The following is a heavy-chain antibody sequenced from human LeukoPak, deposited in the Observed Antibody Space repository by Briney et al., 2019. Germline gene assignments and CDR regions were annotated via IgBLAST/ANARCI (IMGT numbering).Heavy chain of an antibody. CDR2: IIPILGIA. CDR3: ASQSAFRYSGGYYSDY. Sequence: ASVKVSCKASGGTFSSYAISWVRQAPGQGLEWMGRIIPILGIANYAQKFQGRVTITADKSTSTAYMELSSLRSEDTAVYYCASQSAFRYSGGYYSDYWGQGTLVTVSS. D-gene: IGHD1-26*01. J-gene: IGHJ4*02. CDR1: GGTFSSYA. V-gene: IGHV1-69*04.